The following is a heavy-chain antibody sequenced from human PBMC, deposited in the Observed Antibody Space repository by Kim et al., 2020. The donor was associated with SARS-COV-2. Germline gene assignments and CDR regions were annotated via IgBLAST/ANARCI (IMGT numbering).Heavy chain of an antibody. J-gene: IGHJ6*02. CDR1: GFTFSSYW. D-gene: IGHD2-2*01. Sequence: GGSLRLSCAASGFTFSSYWMSWVRQAPGKGLEWVANIKQDGSEKYYVDSVKGRFTISRDNAKNSLYLQMNSLRAEDTAVYYCARGKIVVVPAAIDYYYGMESGAKGPRSPSP. V-gene: IGHV3-7*01. CDR3: ARGKIVVVPAAIDYYYGMES. CDR2: IKQDGSEK.